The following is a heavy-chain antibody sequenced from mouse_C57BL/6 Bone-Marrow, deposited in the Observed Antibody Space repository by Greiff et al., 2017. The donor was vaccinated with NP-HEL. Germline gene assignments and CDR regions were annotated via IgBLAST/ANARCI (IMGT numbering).Heavy chain of an antibody. D-gene: IGHD1-1*01. CDR1: GYSITSDY. CDR2: ISYSGST. Sequence: VQLKESGPGLAKPSQTLSLTCSVTGYSITSDYWNWIRKFPGNKLEYMGYISYSGSTYYNPSLKSRISITRDTSKNQYYLQLNSVTTEDTATYYCARYSLYYYGLWYFDVWGTGTTVTVSS. V-gene: IGHV3-8*01. CDR3: ARYSLYYYGLWYFDV. J-gene: IGHJ1*03.